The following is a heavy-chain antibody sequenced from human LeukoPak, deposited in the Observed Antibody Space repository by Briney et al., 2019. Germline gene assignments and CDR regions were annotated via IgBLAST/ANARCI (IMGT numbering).Heavy chain of an antibody. CDR2: ISGSGGST. V-gene: IGHV3-23*01. CDR1: GFTFSSYA. Sequence: GGSLRLSCAVSGFTFSSYAMTWVRQAPGKGLEWVSAISGSGGSTYYADSVKGRFTISRDNSKNTLYLQMNSLRAEDTAVYYCANTSGFSDYRGQGTLVTVSS. J-gene: IGHJ4*02. D-gene: IGHD3-10*01. CDR3: ANTSGFSDY.